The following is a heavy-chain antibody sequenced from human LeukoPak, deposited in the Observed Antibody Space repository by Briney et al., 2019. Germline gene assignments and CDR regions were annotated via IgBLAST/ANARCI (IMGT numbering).Heavy chain of an antibody. J-gene: IGHJ5*02. CDR1: GGSISSYY. CDR2: IYYSGST. D-gene: IGHD2-15*01. CDR3: ARGSVVAARDHQNWFDP. Sequence: PSETLSLTCTVSGGSISSYYWSWIRQPPGKGLEWIGYIYYSGSTNYNPSLKSRVTISVDTSKNQLSLKLSSVTAADTAVYYCARGSVVAARDHQNWFDPWGQGTLVTVSS. V-gene: IGHV4-59*12.